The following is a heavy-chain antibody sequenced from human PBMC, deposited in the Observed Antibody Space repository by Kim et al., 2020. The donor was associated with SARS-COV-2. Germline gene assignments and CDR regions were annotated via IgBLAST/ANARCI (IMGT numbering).Heavy chain of an antibody. CDR3: ARDEGVPYYYDSSGYWEVYYYGMDV. Sequence: ASVKVSCKASGYTFTSYGISWVRQAPGQGLEWMGWISAYNGNTNYAQKLQGRVTMTTDTSTSTAYMELRSLRSDDTAVYYCARDEGVPYYYDSSGYWEVYYYGMDVWGQGTTVTVSS. V-gene: IGHV1-18*04. CDR2: ISAYNGNT. CDR1: GYTFTSYG. D-gene: IGHD3-22*01. J-gene: IGHJ6*02.